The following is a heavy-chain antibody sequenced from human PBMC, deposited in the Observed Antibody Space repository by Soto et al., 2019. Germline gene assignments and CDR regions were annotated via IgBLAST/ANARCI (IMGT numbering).Heavy chain of an antibody. D-gene: IGHD3-10*01. CDR1: GYTFTSYY. V-gene: IGHV1-46*01. J-gene: IGHJ6*02. Sequence: QVQLVQSGAEVKKPGASVKVSCKASGYTFTSYYMHWVRQAPGQGLEWMGIINPSGGSTSYAQKCQGRVTMTRDTSTSTVYMELSSLRSEDTAVYYCAREEILLWFGELLKGGYYGMDVWGQGTTVTVSS. CDR3: AREEILLWFGELLKGGYYGMDV. CDR2: INPSGGST.